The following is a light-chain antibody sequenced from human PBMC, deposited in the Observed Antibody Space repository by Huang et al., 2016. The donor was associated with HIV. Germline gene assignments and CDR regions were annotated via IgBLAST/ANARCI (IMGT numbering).Light chain of an antibody. V-gene: IGKV1-13*02. Sequence: AIQLTQSPSSVSASVGDRVTVTCRASQAIGHSLAWYQHKPGKAPKLLIYGGSILQSGVSPRFSGNGSGTDFSLTISSLRSEDFAPYFCQQLRSYPLTFGGGTDV. CDR1: QAIGHS. CDR3: QQLRSYPLT. CDR2: GGS. J-gene: IGKJ4*01.